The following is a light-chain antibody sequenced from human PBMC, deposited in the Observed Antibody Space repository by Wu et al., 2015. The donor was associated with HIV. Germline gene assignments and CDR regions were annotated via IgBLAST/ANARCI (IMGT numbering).Light chain of an antibody. CDR1: ESVRNGY. Sequence: IVLTQSPHNVSVSSGARVIVSCRASESVRNGYLAWYQQKPGQAPRLLIKDASNRASGIPDRFSGGGSGTDFTLTISSLEPEDFAVYYCQQRATWPLTFGGGTRLE. CDR2: DAS. V-gene: IGKV3D-20*02. CDR3: QQRATWPLT. J-gene: IGKJ4*01.